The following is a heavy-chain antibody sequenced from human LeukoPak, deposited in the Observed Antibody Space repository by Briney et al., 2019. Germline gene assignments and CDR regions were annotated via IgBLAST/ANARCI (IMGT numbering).Heavy chain of an antibody. V-gene: IGHV3-15*07. J-gene: IGHJ3*02. CDR1: GFTFSSYS. CDR2: IKSKTDGGTT. CDR3: TTGRHVDTAMVFAFDI. D-gene: IGHD5-18*01. Sequence: GGSLRLSCAASGFTFSSYSMNWVRQAPGKGLEWVGRIKSKTDGGTTDYAAPVKGRFTISRDDSKNTLYLQKNSLKTEDTAVYYCTTGRHVDTAMVFAFDIWGQGTMVTVSS.